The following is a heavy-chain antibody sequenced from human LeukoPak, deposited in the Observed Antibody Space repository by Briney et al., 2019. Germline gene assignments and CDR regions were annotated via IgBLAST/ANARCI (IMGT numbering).Heavy chain of an antibody. CDR1: GFTFDDYA. D-gene: IGHD1-7*01. J-gene: IGHJ3*02. CDR2: ISWNSGSI. CDR3: AKDMSGRGSNYFDAFDI. Sequence: GGSLRLSCAASGFTFDDYAMHWVRQAPGKGLEWVSGISWNSGSIGYADSVKGRFTISRDNAKNSLYLQMNSLRAEDMALYYCAKDMSGRGSNYFDAFDIWGQGTMVTVSP. V-gene: IGHV3-9*03.